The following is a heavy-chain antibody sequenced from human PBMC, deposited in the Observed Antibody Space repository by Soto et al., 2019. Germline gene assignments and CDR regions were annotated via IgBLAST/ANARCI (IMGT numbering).Heavy chain of an antibody. Sequence: PGGSLRLSCAASGFTFSSYAMSWVRQAPGKGLEWVSAISGSGGSTYYADSVKGRFTISRDNSKNTLYLQMNSLRAEDTAVYYCAHNTGIAAAGPFTGPFDYWGQGTLVTVSS. J-gene: IGHJ4*02. CDR3: AHNTGIAAAGPFTGPFDY. CDR1: GFTFSSYA. V-gene: IGHV3-23*01. CDR2: ISGSGGST. D-gene: IGHD6-13*01.